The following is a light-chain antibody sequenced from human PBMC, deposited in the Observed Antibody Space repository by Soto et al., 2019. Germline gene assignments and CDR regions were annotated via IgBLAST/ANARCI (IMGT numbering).Light chain of an antibody. CDR1: QDITKY. CDR2: DAS. J-gene: IGKJ5*01. V-gene: IGKV1-33*01. CDR3: QHRFI. Sequence: DVQMTQSPSSLSASVGDRVTITCQASQDITKYLNWYQQKPGKAPKLLIYDASNLKTGVPSRFSGSGSGTDFSFTISSLHPEDIGTYYCQHRFIFGQGTRLEIK.